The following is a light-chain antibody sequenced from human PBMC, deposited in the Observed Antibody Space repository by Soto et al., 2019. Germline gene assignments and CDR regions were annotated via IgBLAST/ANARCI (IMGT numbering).Light chain of an antibody. V-gene: IGLV2-14*01. CDR3: SSYTTSSTLI. CDR2: DVS. Sequence: QSALTQPASVSGSPGQSITISCTGTSSDVGGYNYVSWYQQHPGKAPKLMIYDVSNRPSGXXXXFSGSKSGNTASLTISGXXXXXXXDYYCSSYTTSSTLIFGGGTKVTVL. CDR1: SSDVGGYNY. J-gene: IGLJ2*01.